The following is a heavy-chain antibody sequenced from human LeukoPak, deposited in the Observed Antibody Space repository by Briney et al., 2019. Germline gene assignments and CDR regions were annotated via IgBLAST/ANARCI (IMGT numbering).Heavy chain of an antibody. J-gene: IGHJ4*02. D-gene: IGHD2-21*02. CDR2: IYPGDSDT. Sequence: KPGESLKISCKCSGYSFTYYWIGGVRPIPGKGLEWMGIIYPGDSDTRYSPSFQGQVTISADKSISTAYLQWSSLKASDTAMYYCARLNCGGDCYSGAHYWGQGTLVTVSS. CDR3: ARLNCGGDCYSGAHY. CDR1: GYSFTYYW. V-gene: IGHV5-51*01.